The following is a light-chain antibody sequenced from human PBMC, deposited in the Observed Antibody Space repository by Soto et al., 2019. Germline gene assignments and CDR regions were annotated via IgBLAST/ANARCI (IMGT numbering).Light chain of an antibody. CDR1: SSDVGGFDY. CDR3: SSYTTYSSLVV. Sequence: QSVLTQPASVSGSPGQSITISCTGTSSDVGGFDYVSWYQQHPGKAPKLMIYEVSNRPSGVSNRFSGSKSGNTASLTISGLQADDEAEYYCSSYTTYSSLVVFGGGTKLTVL. V-gene: IGLV2-14*01. J-gene: IGLJ2*01. CDR2: EVS.